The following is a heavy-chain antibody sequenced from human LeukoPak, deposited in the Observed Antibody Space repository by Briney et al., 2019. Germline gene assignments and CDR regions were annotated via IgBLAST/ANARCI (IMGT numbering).Heavy chain of an antibody. CDR3: ARHSSHYSVWRSPGPGWDRNWYFDL. J-gene: IGHJ2*01. CDR2: IYPGDSNT. D-gene: IGHD3-16*01. V-gene: IGHV5-51*01. CDR1: GYSFTNYW. Sequence: GESLKISCQGSGYSFTNYWIGWVRPMPGKGLEWMGIIYPGDSNTIYSPSFQGQVTISADKSISTAYLQWSSLEASDSAMYFCARHSSHYSVWRSPGPGWDRNWYFDLWGRGTPVTVSS.